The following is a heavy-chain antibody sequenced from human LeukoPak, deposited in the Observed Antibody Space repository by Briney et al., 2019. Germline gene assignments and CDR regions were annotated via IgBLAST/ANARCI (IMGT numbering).Heavy chain of an antibody. V-gene: IGHV5-51*01. D-gene: IGHD2-2*01. CDR1: GYTFTNYY. Sequence: KNGESLKISCKGSGYTFTNYYIGWVRQTPGKGLEWMGIISPGDSDARYSPSFQGQVTISADKSISTAYLRWSSLKASDTAMYYCARRYCSSTSCNPYFFDYWGQGTLATVSS. CDR3: ARRYCSSTSCNPYFFDY. CDR2: ISPGDSDA. J-gene: IGHJ4*02.